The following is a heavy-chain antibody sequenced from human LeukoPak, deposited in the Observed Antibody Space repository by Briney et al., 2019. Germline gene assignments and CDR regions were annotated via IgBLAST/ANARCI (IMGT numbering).Heavy chain of an antibody. V-gene: IGHV3-7*01. CDR2: IKTDGSQI. CDR1: GFTFSTYW. CDR3: ARDLNWETY. D-gene: IGHD1-1*01. J-gene: IGHJ4*02. Sequence: QPGGTLRLSCAASGFTFSTYWMTWVRQAPGKGLEWVANIKTDGSQIYYVDSVKGRFTISRANAKNSLYLQMNSLRAEDTAVYYCARDLNWETYWGQGTLVTVPS.